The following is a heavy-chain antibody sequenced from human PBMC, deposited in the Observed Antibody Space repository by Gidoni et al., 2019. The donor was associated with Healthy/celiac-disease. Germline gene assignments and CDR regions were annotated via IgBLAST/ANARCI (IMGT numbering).Heavy chain of an antibody. CDR3: ARAAVGYCSSTSCSWFDP. CDR2: ISYDGSNK. J-gene: IGHJ5*02. CDR1: GFTFSSYP. Sequence: QVQLVESVGGVLQPGGSLRLSCAASGFTFSSYPMHWVRQAPGKGLEWMAVISYDGSNKYYADSVKGRFTISRDNSKNTLYLQMNSLRAEDTAVYYCARAAVGYCSSTSCSWFDPWGQGTLVTVSS. V-gene: IGHV3-30-3*01. D-gene: IGHD2-2*01.